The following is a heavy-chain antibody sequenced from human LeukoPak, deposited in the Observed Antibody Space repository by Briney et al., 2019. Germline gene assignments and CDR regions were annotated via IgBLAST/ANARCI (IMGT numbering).Heavy chain of an antibody. Sequence: ASVKVSCKASGLTFTSSAVQWVRQARGQRLEWIGWIVVGSGNTNYAQKFQERVTITRDMSTSTAYMELSSLRSEDTAVYYCAADSSNYYYYGMDVWGQGTTVTVSS. CDR1: GLTFTSSA. D-gene: IGHD6-13*01. J-gene: IGHJ6*02. V-gene: IGHV1-58*01. CDR2: IVVGSGNT. CDR3: AADSSNYYYYGMDV.